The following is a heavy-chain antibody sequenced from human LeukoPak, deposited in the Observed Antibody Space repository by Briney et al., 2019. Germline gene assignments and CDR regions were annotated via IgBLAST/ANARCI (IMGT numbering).Heavy chain of an antibody. J-gene: IGHJ6*02. CDR3: AKDGQPGYVMDV. Sequence: SQTLSLTCAISGDSVSSNSAAWNWIRQSPSRGLEWLGRTYYRSKWYNNYALSVKSRITINPDTSKNQVSLQLNSVTPEDTAVYYCAKDGQPGYVMDVWGQGTTVTVSS. V-gene: IGHV6-1*01. CDR2: TYYRSKWYN. CDR1: GDSVSSNSAA.